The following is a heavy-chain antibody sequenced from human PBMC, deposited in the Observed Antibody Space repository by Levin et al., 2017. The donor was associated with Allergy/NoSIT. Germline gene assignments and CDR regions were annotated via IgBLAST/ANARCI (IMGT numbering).Heavy chain of an antibody. CDR3: ARIVLGDAGYFDL. J-gene: IGHJ2*01. V-gene: IGHV3-11*03. D-gene: IGHD3-16*02. Sequence: PGGSLRLSCAASGFTFSDYYMSWIRQAPGKGLEWVSYISSSSSYTNYADSVKGRFTISRDNAKNSLYLQMNSLRAEDTAVYYCARIVLGDAGYFDLWGRGTLVTVSS. CDR2: ISSSSSYT. CDR1: GFTFSDYY.